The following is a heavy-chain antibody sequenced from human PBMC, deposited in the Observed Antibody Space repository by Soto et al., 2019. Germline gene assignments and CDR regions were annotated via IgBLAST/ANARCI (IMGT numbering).Heavy chain of an antibody. CDR2: IYYSGST. CDR3: ARVPRTLQRAVAGTGAYNWFDP. V-gene: IGHV4-31*03. J-gene: IGHJ5*02. D-gene: IGHD6-19*01. CDR1: GGSISSGGYY. Sequence: QVQLQESGPGLVKPSQTLSLTCTVSGGSISSGGYYWSWIRQHPGKGLEWIGYIYYSGSTYYNPSLKSRVTISVDTSKNRFSLKLSSVTAADTAVYYCARVPRTLQRAVAGTGAYNWFDPWGQGTLVTVSS.